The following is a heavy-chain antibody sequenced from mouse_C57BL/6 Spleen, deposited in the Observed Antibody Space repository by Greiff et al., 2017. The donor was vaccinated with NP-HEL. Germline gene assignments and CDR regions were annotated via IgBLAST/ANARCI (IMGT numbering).Heavy chain of an antibody. V-gene: IGHV5-6*01. Sequence: EVQVVESGGDLVKPGGSLKLSCAASGFTFSSYGMSWVRQTPDKRLEWVATISSGGSYTYYPDSVKGRFTIARDNAKNTLYLQMSSLKSEDTAMYYCARQGGNYDYFDYWGQGTTLTVSS. CDR3: ARQGGNYDYFDY. CDR1: GFTFSSYG. J-gene: IGHJ2*01. CDR2: ISSGGSYT. D-gene: IGHD2-1*01.